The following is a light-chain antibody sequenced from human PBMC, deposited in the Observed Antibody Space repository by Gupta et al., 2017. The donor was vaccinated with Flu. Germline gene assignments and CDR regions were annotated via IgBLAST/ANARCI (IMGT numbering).Light chain of an antibody. J-gene: IGKJ1*01. Sequence: EIVMTQAPGIVSVSPGERATLSCRASQSVGSNVAWYQQTPGQAPRLLNYAASTRANDFPDRFSGSGSRPEFTLTISNRQSEEFAVYYCQQDNRWPRRFGQGSTVESK. CDR1: QSVGSN. CDR2: AAS. CDR3: QQDNRWPRR. V-gene: IGKV3-15*01.